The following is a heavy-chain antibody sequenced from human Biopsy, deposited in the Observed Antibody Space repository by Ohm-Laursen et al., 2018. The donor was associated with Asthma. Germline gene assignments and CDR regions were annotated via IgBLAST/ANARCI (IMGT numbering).Heavy chain of an antibody. CDR3: ARGPELDV. J-gene: IGHJ6*02. Sequence: GTLSLTCAVYPGSFSGFFWTWIRQSPGKGLEWIGETNERGVTNNNPSLKSRVIISIDTYWNRVSLKLTSVTAADTAAYYCARGPELDVWGQGTTVTVSS. V-gene: IGHV4-34*01. CDR2: TNERGVT. CDR1: PGSFSGFF.